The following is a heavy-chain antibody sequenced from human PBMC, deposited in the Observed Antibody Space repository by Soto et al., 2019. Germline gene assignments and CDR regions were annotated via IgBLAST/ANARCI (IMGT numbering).Heavy chain of an antibody. CDR3: ARGDFGDSSGYSFDY. J-gene: IGHJ4*02. CDR1: GFTFSSYG. D-gene: IGHD3-22*01. V-gene: IGHV3-33*01. CDR2: IWYDGSNK. Sequence: GGSLRLSCAASGFTFSSYGMHWVRQAPGKGLEWVAVIWYDGSNKYYADSVKGRFTISRDNSKNTLYLQMNSLRAEDTAVYYCARGDFGDSSGYSFDYWGQGSLVTVSS.